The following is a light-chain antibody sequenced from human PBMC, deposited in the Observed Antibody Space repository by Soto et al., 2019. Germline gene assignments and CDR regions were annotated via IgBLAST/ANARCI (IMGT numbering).Light chain of an antibody. V-gene: IGKV1-16*02. CDR3: QPYHSYPAT. CDR2: AAS. Sequence: DIQMTQSPSSLSASVGDTVTITCRASQDIGNFFAWFQQKPGKAPKSLISAASSLQSGVPSKFSVRASVTDFTPAFNSRQPEDLATYYRQPYHSYPATFGGGTKVEI. CDR1: QDIGNF. J-gene: IGKJ4*01.